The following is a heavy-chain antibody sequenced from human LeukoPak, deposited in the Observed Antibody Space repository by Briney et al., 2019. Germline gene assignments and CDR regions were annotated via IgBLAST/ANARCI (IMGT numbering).Heavy chain of an antibody. Sequence: GGSLRLSCAASGLTFSSYGMHWARPAPGKGLEWVAVIWYDGSNKYYADSVKGRYTISGENSKNPLYLQMKRLRAQHTAVYYGARWGPSRPPPYYYYYMDVGGKGTAVSVFS. J-gene: IGHJ6*03. CDR1: GLTFSSYG. V-gene: IGHV3-33*01. CDR3: ARWGPSRPPPYYYYYMDV. CDR2: IWYDGSNK. D-gene: IGHD6-13*01.